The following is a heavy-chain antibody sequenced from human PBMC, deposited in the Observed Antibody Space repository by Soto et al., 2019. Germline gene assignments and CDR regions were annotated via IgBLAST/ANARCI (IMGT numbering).Heavy chain of an antibody. Sequence: ASVKVSCKASGYTFTGYYMHWVRQAPGQGLEWMGWINPNSGGTNYAQKFQGRVTITRDTSISTAYMELSRLRSDDTAVYYCARWGAMVRGVIKSPRPYYYYGMDVWGQGTTVTVSS. V-gene: IGHV1-2*02. D-gene: IGHD3-10*01. CDR1: GYTFTGYY. CDR2: INPNSGGT. CDR3: ARWGAMVRGVIKSPRPYYYYGMDV. J-gene: IGHJ6*02.